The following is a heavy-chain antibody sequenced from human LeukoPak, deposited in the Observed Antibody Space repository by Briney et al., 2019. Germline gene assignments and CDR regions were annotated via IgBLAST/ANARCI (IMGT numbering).Heavy chain of an antibody. CDR3: TPGPCYFYS. Sequence: GGSLRLSCAASGITFSSSWMHWVRQAPGKGLVWVSRINTDGGSTSYADSVKGRFTISRDNAKSTLYLQMNSLRAEDTAVYYCTPGPCYFYSWGQGTLVTVSS. CDR1: GITFSSSW. V-gene: IGHV3-74*01. J-gene: IGHJ4*02. CDR2: INTDGGST.